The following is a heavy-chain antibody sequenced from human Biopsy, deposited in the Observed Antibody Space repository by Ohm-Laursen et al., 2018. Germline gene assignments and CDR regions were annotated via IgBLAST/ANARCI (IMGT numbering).Heavy chain of an antibody. Sequence: SLRLSCSDSGFTLSRYSLNWVRPTLGRGLEWVSTISSSSDNIYNVDSVKGRFTISSDNAKNSLYLQMNSSRAEDTAVYYCARSRGSSGIATIYYYGMDVWGQGTTVTVSS. CDR2: ISSSSDNI. V-gene: IGHV3-21*01. J-gene: IGHJ6*02. D-gene: IGHD3-10*01. CDR1: GFTLSRYS. CDR3: ARSRGSSGIATIYYYGMDV.